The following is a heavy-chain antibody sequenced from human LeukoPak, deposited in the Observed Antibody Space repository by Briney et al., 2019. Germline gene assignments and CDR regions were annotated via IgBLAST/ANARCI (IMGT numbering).Heavy chain of an antibody. CDR2: IRSKANSYAT. CDR3: ANKPAGFDP. V-gene: IGHV3-73*01. Sequence: GGSLRLSCAASGFTFSGSAMHWVRQASGKGLEWVGRIRSKANSYATAYAASVKGRFTISRDNSKNTLYLQMNSLRAEDTAVYYCANKPAGFDPWGQGTLVTVSS. D-gene: IGHD1-14*01. J-gene: IGHJ5*02. CDR1: GFTFSGSA.